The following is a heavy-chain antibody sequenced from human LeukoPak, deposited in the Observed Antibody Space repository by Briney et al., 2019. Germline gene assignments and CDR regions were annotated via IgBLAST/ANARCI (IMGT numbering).Heavy chain of an antibody. V-gene: IGHV3-23*01. CDR3: AKDYDGDFIGYFDY. Sequence: HPGGSLRLSCAAPGFTFSSYAMSWVRQAPGKGLEWVSAISGSGGSTYYADSVKGRFTISRDNSKNTLYLQMNSLRAEDTAVYYCAKDYDGDFIGYFDYWGQGTLVTVSS. D-gene: IGHD4-17*01. CDR1: GFTFSSYA. CDR2: ISGSGGST. J-gene: IGHJ4*02.